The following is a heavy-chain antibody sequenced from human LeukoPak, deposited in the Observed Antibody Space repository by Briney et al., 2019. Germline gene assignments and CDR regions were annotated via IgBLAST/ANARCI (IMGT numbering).Heavy chain of an antibody. V-gene: IGHV3-23*01. J-gene: IGHJ4*02. D-gene: IGHD1-26*01. CDR1: GFTFSTYA. Sequence: TGGSLRLSCAASGFTFSTYAMSWVRQAPGKGLEWVSAISGSGGSTYYADSVKGRFTISRDNSKNTLSLQMNSLRAEDTAVYYCAKDLGWAGPTPQYYFDYWGQGTLVTVSS. CDR3: AKDLGWAGPTPQYYFDY. CDR2: ISGSGGST.